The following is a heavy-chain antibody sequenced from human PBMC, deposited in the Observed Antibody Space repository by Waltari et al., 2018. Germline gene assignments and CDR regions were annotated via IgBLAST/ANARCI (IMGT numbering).Heavy chain of an antibody. CDR3: ARESAFSTSWYPGFDP. CDR2: IKPKSGDT. Sequence: QVELVQSGAEVRKPGASVKVSCKASGYSLTSSYMHWVRQAPGLGLGWRGRIKPKSGDTNSAPKLQGRVTLTRDTSVNTAFLERRSLTSDDTAVYFCARESAFSTSWYPGFDPWGQGTLVTVAS. J-gene: IGHJ5*02. CDR1: GYSLTSSY. V-gene: IGHV1-2*06. D-gene: IGHD2-2*01.